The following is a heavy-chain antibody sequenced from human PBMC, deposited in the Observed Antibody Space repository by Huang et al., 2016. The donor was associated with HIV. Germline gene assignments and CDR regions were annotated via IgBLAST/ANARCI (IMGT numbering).Heavy chain of an antibody. V-gene: IGHV3-30*18. Sequence: LVQSGGGVVQGGGSLTLSCVASGLSFSAYGLHWVRQTPGNGLEWVGTMSYNGYHKYYKDSLGGRFSISRDNSKKTLNLQMDSLRRDDTAVYFCVKDRVMGGTSGPFDLWGQGSSVTIAP. CDR1: GLSFSAYG. CDR2: MSYNGYHK. D-gene: IGHD3-16*01. CDR3: VKDRVMGGTSGPFDL. J-gene: IGHJ5*02.